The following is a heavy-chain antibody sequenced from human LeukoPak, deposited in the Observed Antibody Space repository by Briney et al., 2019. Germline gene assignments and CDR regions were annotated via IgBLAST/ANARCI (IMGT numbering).Heavy chain of an antibody. CDR1: GFTSTSSA. D-gene: IGHD6-19*01. J-gene: IGHJ4*02. CDR3: AAGGWDDY. CDR2: IVVGSGNT. Sequence: ASVKVSCKASGFTSTSSAVQWVLQARGQRLEWIGWIVVGSGNTNYAQKFQERVTITRDMSTSTAYMELSSLRSEDTAVYYCAAGGWDDYWGQGTLVTVSS. V-gene: IGHV1-58*01.